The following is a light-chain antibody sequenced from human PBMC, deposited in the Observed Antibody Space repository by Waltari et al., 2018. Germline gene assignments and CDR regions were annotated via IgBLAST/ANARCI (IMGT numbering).Light chain of an antibody. V-gene: IGKV3-15*01. CDR3: QQYNKWPPIT. Sequence: EVVLTQTPATLSVSPGERATLSCRANQDVGTNLAWYRQKPGRPPRLLIYGASSRATTIPARFSGSGSGTEFTLTISSLQSEDFAVYYCQQYNKWPPITFGQGTRLDIK. CDR2: GAS. CDR1: QDVGTN. J-gene: IGKJ5*01.